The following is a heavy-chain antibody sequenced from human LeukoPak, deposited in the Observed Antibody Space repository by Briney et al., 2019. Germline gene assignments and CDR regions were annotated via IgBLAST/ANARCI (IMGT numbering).Heavy chain of an antibody. CDR3: ASSRYFDWSRFDP. CDR2: IYYSGST. V-gene: IGHV4-39*01. J-gene: IGHJ5*02. D-gene: IGHD3-9*01. CDR1: VASISSSSYY. Sequence: SETLSLTCTVSVASISSSSYYGGWIRQPPGKGLEWIGSIYYSGSTYYNPSLKSRVTISVDTSKNQFSLKLSSVTAADTAVYYCASSRYFDWSRFDPWGQGTLVTVSS.